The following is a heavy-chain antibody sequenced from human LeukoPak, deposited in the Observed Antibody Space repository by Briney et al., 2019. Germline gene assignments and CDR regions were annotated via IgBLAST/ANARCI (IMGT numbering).Heavy chain of an antibody. J-gene: IGHJ1*01. D-gene: IGHD3-16*02. Sequence: SVKVSCKASGGTLSRSGINWVRQAPGQGLEWMGRIIPTFGSTNYAQNFQGRVTITTDESTTTAYMEVTSLTSEDTAVYYCAGETLAPSGVKYFHHWGQGTLVTVSS. CDR3: AGETLAPSGVKYFHH. V-gene: IGHV1-69*05. CDR1: GGTLSRSG. CDR2: IIPTFGST.